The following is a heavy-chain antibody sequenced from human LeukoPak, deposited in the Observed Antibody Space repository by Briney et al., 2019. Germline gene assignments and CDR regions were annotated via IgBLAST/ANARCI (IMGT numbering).Heavy chain of an antibody. Sequence: SQTLSLTCAISGDSISNSSAAWNWIRHSPSRGLEWLGRTYYRSKWYNDYAVSVESRISINPDTSKNHFSLYLNSVTPDDTAVYYCVRTVTAVGRIDCWGQGALVTVSS. CDR2: TYYRSKWYN. D-gene: IGHD6-13*01. V-gene: IGHV6-1*01. CDR3: VRTVTAVGRIDC. J-gene: IGHJ4*02. CDR1: GDSISNSSAA.